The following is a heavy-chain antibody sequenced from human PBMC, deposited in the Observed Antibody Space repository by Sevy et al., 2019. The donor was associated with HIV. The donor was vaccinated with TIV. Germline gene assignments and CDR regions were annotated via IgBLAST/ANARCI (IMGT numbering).Heavy chain of an antibody. CDR2: IIPIFGTT. Sequence: ASVKVSCKASGGTFSNYALNWVRQAPGQGLEWMGGIIPIFGTTNFAQTFQGRVTITADESRSTAYMELSSLKPADTAVYYCARTPLLSIPGTTDVYFDIWGQGTLVTVSS. D-gene: IGHD4-4*01. CDR3: ARTPLLSIPGTTDVYFDI. J-gene: IGHJ4*02. V-gene: IGHV1-69*13. CDR1: GGTFSNYA.